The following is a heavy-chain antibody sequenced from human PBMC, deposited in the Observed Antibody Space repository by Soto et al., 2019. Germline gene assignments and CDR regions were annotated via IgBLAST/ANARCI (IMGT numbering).Heavy chain of an antibody. CDR3: ARRLNYFDTSAFDN. J-gene: IGHJ4*02. CDR2: ISGSGGST. CDR1: GFTFSIYA. Sequence: EVHLLESGGALVQPGGSLRLSCAASGFTFSIYAMSWVRQAPGKGLEWVSGISGSGGSTNYADSVKGRFTISRDTSKNTLFLQMNSLRVEDTALYFCARRLNYFDTSAFDNWGQGTLVTVSS. D-gene: IGHD3-22*01. V-gene: IGHV3-23*01.